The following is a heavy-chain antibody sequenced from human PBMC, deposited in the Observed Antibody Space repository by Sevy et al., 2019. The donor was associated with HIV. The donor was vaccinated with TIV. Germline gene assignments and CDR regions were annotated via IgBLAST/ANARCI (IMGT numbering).Heavy chain of an antibody. D-gene: IGHD4-4*01. J-gene: IGHJ4*02. CDR3: ARVSGYSNPTYHFDY. CDR2: ISGYNGNT. Sequence: ASVKVSCKTSGYTFTRYAISWVRQAPGQGLEWMGWISGYNGNTNYAQKFQGRVTMTTDTSTSSAYMELRSLRSDDTAVYYCARVSGYSNPTYHFDYWGQGTLVTVSS. V-gene: IGHV1-18*01. CDR1: GYTFTRYA.